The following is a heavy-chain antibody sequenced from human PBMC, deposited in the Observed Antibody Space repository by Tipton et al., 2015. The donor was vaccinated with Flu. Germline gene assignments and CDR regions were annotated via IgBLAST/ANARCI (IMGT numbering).Heavy chain of an antibody. D-gene: IGHD6-19*01. CDR2: IYSGDRT. Sequence: SLRLSCAASGFSVSSNYMSWVRQAPGMGLEWVSVIYSGDRTYYADSVKGRFTISRDNSKNTLHLQMDSLRAEDTGVYYCAKDGSAWYPDNWGQGTLVTVSS. CDR1: GFSVSSNY. V-gene: IGHV3-53*05. CDR3: AKDGSAWYPDN. J-gene: IGHJ4*02.